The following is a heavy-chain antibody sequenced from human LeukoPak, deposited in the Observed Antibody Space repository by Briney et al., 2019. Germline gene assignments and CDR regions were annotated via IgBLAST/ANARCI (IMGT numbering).Heavy chain of an antibody. J-gene: IGHJ4*02. Sequence: PSETLSLTCAVYGGSFSGYYWSWIRQPPGKGLEWIGEINHSGSTNYNPSLKSRVTISVDTSKNQFSLKLSSVTAADTAVYYCARSTPRAYYDSSGYSCWGQGTLVTVSS. V-gene: IGHV4-34*01. CDR1: GGSFSGYY. CDR2: INHSGST. D-gene: IGHD3-22*01. CDR3: ARSTPRAYYDSSGYSC.